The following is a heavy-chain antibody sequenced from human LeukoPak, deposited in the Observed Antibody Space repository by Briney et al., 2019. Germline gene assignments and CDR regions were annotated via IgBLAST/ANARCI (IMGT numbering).Heavy chain of an antibody. CDR2: ISGSGGST. J-gene: IGHJ4*02. CDR1: GFTFSSYA. V-gene: IGHV3-23*01. Sequence: PGGSLRLSRAASGFTFSSYAMSWVRQAPGKGLEWVSAISGSGGSTYYADSVKGRFTISRDNSKNTLYLQMNSLRAEDTAVYYCAKDMGIQLWLSDYWGQGTLVTVSS. CDR3: AKDMGIQLWLSDY. D-gene: IGHD5-18*01.